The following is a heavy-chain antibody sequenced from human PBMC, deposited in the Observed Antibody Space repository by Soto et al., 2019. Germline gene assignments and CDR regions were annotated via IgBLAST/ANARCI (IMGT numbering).Heavy chain of an antibody. V-gene: IGHV4-59*01. D-gene: IGHD6-6*01. CDR2: IYYSGST. CDR1: GGSISSYY. Sequence: SETLSLTCTVSGGSISSYYWSWIRQPPGKGLEWIGYIYYSGSTNYNPSLKSRVTISVDTSKNQFSLKLSSVTAADTAVYYCARVDSSSPYYYYYYMDVWGKGTTVTVSS. CDR3: ARVDSSSPYYYYYYMDV. J-gene: IGHJ6*03.